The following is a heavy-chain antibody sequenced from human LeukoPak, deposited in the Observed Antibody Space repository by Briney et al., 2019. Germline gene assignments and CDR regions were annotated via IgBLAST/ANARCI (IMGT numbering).Heavy chain of an antibody. D-gene: IGHD1-26*01. CDR1: GYTFTGYC. CDR3: ASGVGATIVPTFDY. J-gene: IGHJ4*02. CDR2: INPNSGGT. V-gene: IGHV1-2*06. Sequence: ASVKVSCKASGYTFTGYCMHWVRQAPGHGLEWMGRINPNSGGTNYAQKFQGRVTMTRDTSISTAYMELSRLRSDDTAVYYCASGVGATIVPTFDYWGQGTLVTVSS.